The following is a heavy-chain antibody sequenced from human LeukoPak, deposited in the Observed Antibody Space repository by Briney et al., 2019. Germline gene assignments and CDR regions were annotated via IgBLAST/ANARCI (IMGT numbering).Heavy chain of an antibody. CDR2: IRRDGSVK. Sequence: GGSLRLSGAASGFTFTTYGMAWVRQAPGKGLEWVANIRRDGSVKYYVDSVKDRFTISRDNAKNSLYLQMNSLRAEDTALYYCVRDLSPAYGGHYYDAFDFWGQGTMVTVSS. D-gene: IGHD4-23*01. J-gene: IGHJ3*01. CDR3: VRDLSPAYGGHYYDAFDF. CDR1: GFTFTTYG. V-gene: IGHV3-7*01.